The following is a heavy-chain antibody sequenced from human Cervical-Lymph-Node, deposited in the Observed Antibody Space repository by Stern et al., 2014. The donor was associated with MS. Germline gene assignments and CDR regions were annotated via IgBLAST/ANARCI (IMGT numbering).Heavy chain of an antibody. D-gene: IGHD4-17*01. CDR2: IFYRGNT. J-gene: IGHJ6*02. Sequence: QVQLQESGPGLVKPSETLSLTCTVSGGSISNYHWSWIRQPPGKGLEWIGYIFYRGNTDYNTSLKSRVTISLESAKNQFSLKLTSVTAADTAVYYCARGYGDYGDYFGTYYYYGMDVWGQGTTVTVSS. CDR3: ARGYGDYGDYFGTYYYYGMDV. V-gene: IGHV4-59*01. CDR1: GGSISNYH.